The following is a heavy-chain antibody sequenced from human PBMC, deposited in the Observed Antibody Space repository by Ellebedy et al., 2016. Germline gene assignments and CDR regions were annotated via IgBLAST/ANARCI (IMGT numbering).Heavy chain of an antibody. D-gene: IGHD6-13*01. CDR3: ARVSVGQQLED. CDR1: GGSISSYY. CDR2: IYYSGST. Sequence: SETLSLTCTVSGGSISSYYWSWIRQPPGKGLEWIGYIYYSGSTNYNPSLKSRLTISVDTSKNQFSLKLSSVTAADTAVYYCARVSVGQQLEDWGQGTLVTVSS. V-gene: IGHV4-59*01. J-gene: IGHJ4*02.